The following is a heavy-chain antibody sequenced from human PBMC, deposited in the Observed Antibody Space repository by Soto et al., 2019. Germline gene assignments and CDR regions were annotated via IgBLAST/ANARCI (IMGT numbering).Heavy chain of an antibody. CDR2: IYYSGST. J-gene: IGHJ4*02. V-gene: IGHV4-30-4*08. Sequence: SGPTLVNPTQTLTLTCTFSGFSLSTFGMGVGWIRQPPGKGLEWIGYIYYSGSTYYNPSLRSRVTISVDTSKNQFSLKLSSVTAADTAVYYCSRYGSGECNRGSCYSPFDYWGQGTLVTVSS. CDR3: SRYGSGECNRGSCYSPFDY. D-gene: IGHD2-15*01. CDR1: GFSLSTFGMG.